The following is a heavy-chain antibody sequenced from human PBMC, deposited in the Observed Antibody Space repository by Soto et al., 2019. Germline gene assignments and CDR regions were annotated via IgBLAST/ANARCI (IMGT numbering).Heavy chain of an antibody. CDR2: IYYSGST. J-gene: IGHJ6*02. CDR3: ARQSGYYYSSLAV. CDR1: GGSISSSSYY. Sequence: QLQLQESGPGLVKPSETLSLTCTVSGGSISSSSYYWGWIRQPPGKGLEWIGSIYYSGSTYYNPSLSGRFTLYVDTSKTQFSLTPSSVTGADTAVYYCARQSGYYYSSLAVWGQGTTVTFSS. V-gene: IGHV4-39*01.